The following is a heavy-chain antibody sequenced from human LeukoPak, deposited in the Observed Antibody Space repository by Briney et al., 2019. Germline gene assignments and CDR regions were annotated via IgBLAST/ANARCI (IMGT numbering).Heavy chain of an antibody. J-gene: IGHJ3*02. CDR3: ARVQRWSGGDAFDI. D-gene: IGHD3-10*01. Sequence: GGSLRLSCAASGLTLSSYAVGWVRQPPGKGLEWVSTIGGSGDSTFYADSVKGRFTISRDISKNTLYLQMNSPGAGDTAVYYCARVQRWSGGDAFDIWGQGTMVTVSS. CDR2: IGGSGDST. V-gene: IGHV3-23*01. CDR1: GLTLSSYA.